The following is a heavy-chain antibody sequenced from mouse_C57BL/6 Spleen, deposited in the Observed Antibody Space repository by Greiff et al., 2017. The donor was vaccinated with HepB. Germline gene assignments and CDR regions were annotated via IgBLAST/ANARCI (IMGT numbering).Heavy chain of an antibody. Sequence: QVQLQQPGAELVMPGASVKLSCKASGYTFTSYWMHWVKQRPGQGLEWIGEIDPSDSYTNYNQKFKGKSTLTVDKSSSTAYMQLRRLTSEASAVYYWARSDYGSRRDFDYWGQGTTLTVSS. D-gene: IGHD1-1*01. CDR3: ARSDYGSRRDFDY. V-gene: IGHV1-69*01. CDR2: IDPSDSYT. J-gene: IGHJ2*01. CDR1: GYTFTSYW.